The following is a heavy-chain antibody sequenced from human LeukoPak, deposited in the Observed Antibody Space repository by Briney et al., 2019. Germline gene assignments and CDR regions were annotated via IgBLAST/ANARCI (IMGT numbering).Heavy chain of an antibody. V-gene: IGHV4-38-2*01. CDR1: GDSISSDYY. Sequence: SQTLSLTCAVSGDSISSDYYWAWIRQSPGKGLEWIGNIFHSGSTYYNPSLRSRVTISVDMSKNQFSLTLNSVTAADTAVYYCARNPPITTPGNCSGGNCPQPQFDYWGQGTLVTVSS. J-gene: IGHJ4*02. CDR2: IFHSGST. CDR3: ARNPPITTPGNCSGGNCPQPQFDY. D-gene: IGHD2-15*01.